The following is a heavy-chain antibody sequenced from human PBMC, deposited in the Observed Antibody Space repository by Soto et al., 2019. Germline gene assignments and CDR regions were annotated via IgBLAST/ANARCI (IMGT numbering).Heavy chain of an antibody. D-gene: IGHD6-19*01. Sequence: QVLLQQWGAGLLKPSENLFLTCAVYGGSFSGNYWTWIRQPPGKGLEWIGEINHSGNTNYSPSLKSRVTISVDPSKSQFSLKLSSVTAADTALYYCARASGGMDVWNQGTTVIVSS. CDR3: ARASGGMDV. J-gene: IGHJ6*02. CDR1: GGSFSGNY. CDR2: INHSGNT. V-gene: IGHV4-34*01.